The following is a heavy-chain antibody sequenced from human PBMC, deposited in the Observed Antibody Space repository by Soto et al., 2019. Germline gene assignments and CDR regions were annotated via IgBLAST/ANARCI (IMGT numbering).Heavy chain of an antibody. CDR1: GFTFSSSA. CDR2: ITGGGRST. D-gene: IGHD3-3*01. Sequence: GGSLRLSCAASGFTFSSSAMNWFRQAPGNGLEWVSAITGGGRSTYCADCVKCRFTISRDNSEDTLYLQMSGLGADDTAVYYFAKDGSPDFWHGRTYYFDYWGLGTMVTVSS. V-gene: IGHV3-23*01. J-gene: IGHJ4*02. CDR3: AKDGSPDFWHGRTYYFDY.